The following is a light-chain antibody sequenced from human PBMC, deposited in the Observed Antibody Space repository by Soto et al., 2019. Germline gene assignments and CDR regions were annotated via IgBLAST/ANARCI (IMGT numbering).Light chain of an antibody. CDR3: QSYGTSLSASV. CDR2: DNT. Sequence: QAVVTQPPSVSGAPGQRVTISCTGSRSNIGAGYAVHWYQQLPGTAPKLLIYDNTNRPSGVPDRFSASESGTSASLAITGLQSEDEADYYCQSYGTSLSASVFGGGTKVTVL. CDR1: RSNIGAGYA. J-gene: IGLJ2*01. V-gene: IGLV1-40*01.